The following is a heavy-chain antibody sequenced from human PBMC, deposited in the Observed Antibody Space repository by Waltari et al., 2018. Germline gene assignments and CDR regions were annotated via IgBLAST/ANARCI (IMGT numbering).Heavy chain of an antibody. CDR2: IWYDGSNK. D-gene: IGHD3-3*01. CDR3: ARDLDDFWSGYYDY. V-gene: IGHV3-33*01. J-gene: IGHJ4*02. Sequence: QVQLVESGGGVVQPGRSLRLSCAASGFTFSSYGRHWVRQAPGKGLEWGAVIWYDGSNKYYADSVKGRFTISRDNSKNTRYLQMNSLRAEDTAVYYCARDLDDFWSGYYDYWGQGTLVTVSS. CDR1: GFTFSSYG.